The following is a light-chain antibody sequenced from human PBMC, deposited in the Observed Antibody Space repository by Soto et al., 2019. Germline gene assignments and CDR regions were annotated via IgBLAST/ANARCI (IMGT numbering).Light chain of an antibody. CDR3: QQYYSTWT. Sequence: DIVMTQSPDSLAVSLGERATINCKSSQSVLYSSNNKNYLASYQQNPGQPPKLLIYWASTRETGVPDRFSGSGSGTDSTLTISSLQAEDVAVYYCQQYYSTWTFGQGTKVEIK. CDR2: WAS. CDR1: QSVLYSSNNKNY. J-gene: IGKJ1*01. V-gene: IGKV4-1*01.